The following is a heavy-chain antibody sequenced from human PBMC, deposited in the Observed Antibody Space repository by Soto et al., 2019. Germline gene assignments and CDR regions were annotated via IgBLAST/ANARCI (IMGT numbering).Heavy chain of an antibody. CDR1: ELTFSDYA. D-gene: IGHD1-1*01. Sequence: EVQLLESGGGLMQPGGSLRLSCAASELTFSDYAMSWVRQAPGKGLEWVSTISRSGGNTYFADSVKGRFSISRDNPKNTLYLQINSLRAEDTAAYYCAKEYASGKWYFDLWGRGTLVIVSS. CDR3: AKEYASGKWYFDL. CDR2: ISRSGGNT. J-gene: IGHJ2*01. V-gene: IGHV3-23*01.